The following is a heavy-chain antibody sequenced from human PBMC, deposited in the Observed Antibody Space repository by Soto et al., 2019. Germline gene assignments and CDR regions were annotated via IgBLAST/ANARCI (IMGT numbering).Heavy chain of an antibody. CDR2: IYYSGST. CDR3: ARLRPEDPEGYWYDSSGYYYFDY. CDR1: GGSISSSSYY. V-gene: IGHV4-39*01. Sequence: SETLSLTCTVSGGSISSSSYYWGWIRQPPGKGLEWIGSIYYSGSTYYNPSLKSRVTISVDTSKNQFSLKLSSVTAADTAVYYCARLRPEDPEGYWYDSSGYYYFDYWGQGTLVTVPS. D-gene: IGHD3-22*01. J-gene: IGHJ4*02.